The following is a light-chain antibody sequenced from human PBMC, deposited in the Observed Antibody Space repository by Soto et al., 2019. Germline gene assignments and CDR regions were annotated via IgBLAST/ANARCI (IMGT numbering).Light chain of an antibody. V-gene: IGKV3-20*01. Sequence: EIVLTQSPGTLSLSPGERATLSCRASQSVSSSSLAWYQHKPGQAPRLLIYGASSRATGIPDRFSGSGSGTDFTLTISRLEPEDFAVYYCQQCGSSPPWTFGQGTKVAIK. CDR2: GAS. CDR1: QSVSSSS. J-gene: IGKJ1*01. CDR3: QQCGSSPPWT.